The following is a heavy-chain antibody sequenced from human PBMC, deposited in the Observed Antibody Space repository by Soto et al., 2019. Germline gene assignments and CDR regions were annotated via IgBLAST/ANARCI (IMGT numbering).Heavy chain of an antibody. J-gene: IGHJ6*02. CDR3: VKDGSSGWPYYYGLDV. Sequence: QVQLVESGGGVVQPGRSLRLSCAASGFTFSSYGMHWVRQAPGKGLEWVAVISYDGSNKYYADSVKGRFTICRDNSKNTLYLQMSSLRAEDTAVYYCVKDGSSGWPYYYGLDVWGQGTTVTVSS. CDR1: GFTFSSYG. D-gene: IGHD6-19*01. V-gene: IGHV3-30*18. CDR2: ISYDGSNK.